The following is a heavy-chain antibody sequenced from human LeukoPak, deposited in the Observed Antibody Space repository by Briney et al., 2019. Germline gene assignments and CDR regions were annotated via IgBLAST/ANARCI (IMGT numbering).Heavy chain of an antibody. CDR1: GFTVSGNY. Sequence: GGSLRLSCAVSGFTVSGNYMSWVRQAPGKGLEWVSVLYSGGSTYYADSVQGRFTISRDKSKNTLYLQMNSLRAEDTAVYYCARIGEGELGNWFDPWGQGTLVTVFS. CDR2: LYSGGST. J-gene: IGHJ5*02. D-gene: IGHD3-10*01. V-gene: IGHV3-53*01. CDR3: ARIGEGELGNWFDP.